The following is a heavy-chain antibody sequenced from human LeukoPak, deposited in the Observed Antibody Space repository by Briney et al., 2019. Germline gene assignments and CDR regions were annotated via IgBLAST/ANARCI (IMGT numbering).Heavy chain of an antibody. CDR3: ARYDYGRSGFDY. CDR2: IYSGGTT. Sequence: PGGSLRLSCAASGFTVSTNYMTWVRQAPGKGLEWVSVIYSGGTTYYADSVKGRFSISSDNSRNTLYLQMNSLRAEDTAVYYCARYDYGRSGFDYWGQGTLVTVSS. CDR1: GFTVSTNY. J-gene: IGHJ4*02. V-gene: IGHV3-66*01. D-gene: IGHD5-12*01.